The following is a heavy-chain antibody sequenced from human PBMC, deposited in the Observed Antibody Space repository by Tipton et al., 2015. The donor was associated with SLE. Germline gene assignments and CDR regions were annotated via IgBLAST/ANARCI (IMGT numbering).Heavy chain of an antibody. J-gene: IGHJ6*03. CDR2: IYYSGST. Sequence: TLSLTCTVSGGSISSYYWSWIRQPPGKGLEWIGYIYYSGSTNYNPSLKSRVTISVDTSKNQFSLKLSSVTAADTAVYYCARVGGGLYYYYYMDVWGKGTTVTVSS. CDR3: ARVGGGLYYYYYMDV. D-gene: IGHD3-16*01. CDR1: GGSISSYY. V-gene: IGHV4-59*08.